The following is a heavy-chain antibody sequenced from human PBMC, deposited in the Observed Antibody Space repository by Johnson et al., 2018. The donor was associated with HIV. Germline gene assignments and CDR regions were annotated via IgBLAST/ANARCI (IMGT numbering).Heavy chain of an antibody. V-gene: IGHV3-30*04. CDR1: GFTFSSYA. Sequence: QVQLVESGGAVVQPGRSLRLSCAAPGFTFSSYAMHWVRQAPGKGLAWVAVISYAGSHKYYADSVKGRFTISRDNSKNTLYLQMNSLRAEDTAVYYCARDRGAGSSGAFDIWGQGTMVTVSS. CDR3: ARDRGAGSSGAFDI. D-gene: IGHD6-6*01. CDR2: ISYAGSHK. J-gene: IGHJ3*02.